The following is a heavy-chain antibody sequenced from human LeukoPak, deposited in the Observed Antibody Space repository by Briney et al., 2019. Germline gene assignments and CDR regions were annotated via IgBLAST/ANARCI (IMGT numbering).Heavy chain of an antibody. J-gene: IGHJ6*02. CDR3: YIRPTQSPYYYYGMDV. CDR1: GYSFTSYW. Sequence: GESLKISCKGSGYSFTSYWIGWVRQMPGKGLEWMGIIYPGDSDTRYSPSFQGQVTISADKSISTAYLQWSSLKASDTAMYYCYIRPTQSPYYYYGMDVWGQGTTVTVSS. D-gene: IGHD4-17*01. CDR2: IYPGDSDT. V-gene: IGHV5-51*01.